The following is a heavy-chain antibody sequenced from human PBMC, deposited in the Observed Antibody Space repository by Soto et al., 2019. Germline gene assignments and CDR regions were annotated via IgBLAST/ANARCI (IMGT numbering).Heavy chain of an antibody. V-gene: IGHV4-39*01. J-gene: IGHJ6*03. D-gene: IGHD5-12*01. Sequence: QLQLEESGPGLVKPSETLSLTCTVSGGSISSSSYYWGWIRQSPGKGLEWIGSFYYSGSTYYSLSLKSRVTISGDTSKKQISLRLSSVTAADTAVYYCARISVASRYMDVWGKGSTVTVSS. CDR1: GGSISSSSYY. CDR2: FYYSGST. CDR3: ARISVASRYMDV.